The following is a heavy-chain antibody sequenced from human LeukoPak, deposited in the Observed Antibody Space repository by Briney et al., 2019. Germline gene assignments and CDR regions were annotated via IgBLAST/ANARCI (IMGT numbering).Heavy chain of an antibody. V-gene: IGHV4-59*01. J-gene: IGHJ6*03. CDR3: ARSSGWYLDYYYMDV. Sequence: SETLSLPCTVSGGSLSSYYWSWMPHPPGKGREWIGYIYYSGSTNYNPSLKSRVTISVDTSKNQFSLKLSSVTAADTAVYYCARSSGWYLDYYYMDVWGKGTTVTVSS. D-gene: IGHD6-19*01. CDR2: IYYSGST. CDR1: GGSLSSYY.